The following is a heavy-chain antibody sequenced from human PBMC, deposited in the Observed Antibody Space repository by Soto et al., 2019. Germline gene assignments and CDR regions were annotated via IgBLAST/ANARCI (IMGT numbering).Heavy chain of an antibody. V-gene: IGHV4-34*01. J-gene: IGHJ4*02. D-gene: IGHD2-15*01. CDR2: INHSGNT. CDR3: ARKGGCSGGSCYLAPPGFDY. Sequence: SETLSLTCAVYGGSFSGYYWSWIRQPPGKGLEWIGEINHSGNTNYNPSLKSRVTISVDTSKNQFFLKLSSVTAADTAVYYCARKGGCSGGSCYLAPPGFDYWGQGILVTVSS. CDR1: GGSFSGYY.